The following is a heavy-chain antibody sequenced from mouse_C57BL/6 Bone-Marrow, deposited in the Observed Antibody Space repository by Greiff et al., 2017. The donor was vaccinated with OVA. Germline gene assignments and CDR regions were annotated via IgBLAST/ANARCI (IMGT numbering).Heavy chain of an antibody. CDR2: IDPETGGT. J-gene: IGHJ2*01. CDR1: GYTFTDYE. Sequence: QVQLQQSGAELVRPGASVTLSCKASGYTFTDYEMHWVKQTPVHGLEWIGAIDPETGGTAYNQKFKGKAILTADKSSSTAYMELRSLTSEDSAVYYCTRSYSNYVPYFDYWGQGTTLTVSS. V-gene: IGHV1-15*01. CDR3: TRSYSNYVPYFDY. D-gene: IGHD2-5*01.